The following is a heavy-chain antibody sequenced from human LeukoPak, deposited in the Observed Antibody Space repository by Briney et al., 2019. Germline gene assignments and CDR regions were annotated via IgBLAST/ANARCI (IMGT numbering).Heavy chain of an antibody. Sequence: SETLSLTCAVYGGSFSGYYWSWIRQPPGKGLEWIGEINHSGSTNYNPSLKSRVTISVDTSKNQFSLKLSSVTAADTAVYYCARDRASGWYQGGFDYWGQGTLVTVSS. CDR2: INHSGST. J-gene: IGHJ4*02. V-gene: IGHV4-34*01. CDR3: ARDRASGWYQGGFDY. D-gene: IGHD6-19*01. CDR1: GGSFSGYY.